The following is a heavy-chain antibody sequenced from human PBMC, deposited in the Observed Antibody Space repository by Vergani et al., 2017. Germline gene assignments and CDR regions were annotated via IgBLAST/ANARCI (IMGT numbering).Heavy chain of an antibody. CDR1: GYSFTNYW. V-gene: IGHV5-51*01. Sequence: EVQLVQSGAEVTKPGESLKISCQISGYSFTNYWIGWVRQMPGKGLEWMGIIHPADSDTRYSPSFQGQVTISVDKSISTAYLQRSSLRASDSAMYYCARLYGRDSSGRKYFDDWGQGTLVTVSS. CDR3: ARLYGRDSSGRKYFDD. CDR2: IHPADSDT. J-gene: IGHJ4*02. D-gene: IGHD3-22*01.